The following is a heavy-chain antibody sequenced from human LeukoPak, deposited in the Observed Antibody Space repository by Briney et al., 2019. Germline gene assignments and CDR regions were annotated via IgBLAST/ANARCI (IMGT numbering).Heavy chain of an antibody. CDR2: MYYSGSP. J-gene: IGHJ4*02. D-gene: IGHD3-22*01. CDR1: GGSISSRSYY. Sequence: PSETLSLTCTVYGGSISSRSYYWGWIRQPPGKGLEWLGSMYYSGSPYHNPSLKSRVTISVDTSKNQFSLKLSPVTAADTAMYYCARLLYDRSGYYYFDCWGQGTLVTVSS. V-gene: IGHV4-39*01. CDR3: ARLLYDRSGYYYFDC.